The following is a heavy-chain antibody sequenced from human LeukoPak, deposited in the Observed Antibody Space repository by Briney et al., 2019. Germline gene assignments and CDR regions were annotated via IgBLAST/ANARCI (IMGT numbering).Heavy chain of an antibody. D-gene: IGHD2-2*01. CDR1: GGTFSSYA. CDR3: ARLRYCSSTTCYAEMYYFDY. Sequence: SVKVSCKASGGTFSSYAISWVRQAPGQGLEWMGGIIPIFGTANYAQKFQGRVTITADESTSTAYMELSSLRSEDTAVYYCARLRYCSSTTCYAEMYYFDYWGQGTPVTVSS. CDR2: IIPIFGTA. V-gene: IGHV1-69*01. J-gene: IGHJ4*02.